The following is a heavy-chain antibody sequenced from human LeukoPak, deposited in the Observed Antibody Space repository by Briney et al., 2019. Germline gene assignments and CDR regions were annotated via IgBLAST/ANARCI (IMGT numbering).Heavy chain of an antibody. CDR3: ARQYIGAYDI. D-gene: IGHD5-12*01. Sequence: PGGTLRLSCAASGFTFSSYGMSWVRQAPGKGLEWVSSISGSGTRTYYADSVKGRFTISRDNSKNTLYLQMNSLRAEDTAVYYCARQYIGAYDIWGQGTMVTVSS. J-gene: IGHJ3*02. CDR2: ISGSGTRT. CDR1: GFTFSSYG. V-gene: IGHV3-23*01.